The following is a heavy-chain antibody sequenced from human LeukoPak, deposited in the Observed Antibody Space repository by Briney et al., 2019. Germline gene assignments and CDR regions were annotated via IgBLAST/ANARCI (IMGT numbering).Heavy chain of an antibody. D-gene: IGHD3-10*01. CDR2: ISGSGGST. Sequence: GGSLRLSCAVSGFTFSSYGMSWVRQAPGKGLEWVSAISGSGGSTYYADSVKGRFTISRDNSKNTLYLQMNSLRAEDTAVYYCAKALHRFGELYAFDIWGQGTMVTVSS. J-gene: IGHJ3*02. CDR3: AKALHRFGELYAFDI. CDR1: GFTFSSYG. V-gene: IGHV3-23*01.